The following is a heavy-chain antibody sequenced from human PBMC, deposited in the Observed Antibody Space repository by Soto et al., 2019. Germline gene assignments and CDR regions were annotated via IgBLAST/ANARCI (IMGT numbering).Heavy chain of an antibody. CDR2: IFYRGTT. CDR3: ARASVAVAGTDFDN. CDR1: GGSISSNNDY. Sequence: SETLSLTCTVSGGSISSNNDYWGWIRQPPGKGLEWIGNIFYRGTTYYKSSLKSRLTISVDTSKNQFSLELRSATAADTAMYYCARASVAVAGTDFDNWGQGTLVTVSS. D-gene: IGHD6-19*01. V-gene: IGHV4-39*01. J-gene: IGHJ4*02.